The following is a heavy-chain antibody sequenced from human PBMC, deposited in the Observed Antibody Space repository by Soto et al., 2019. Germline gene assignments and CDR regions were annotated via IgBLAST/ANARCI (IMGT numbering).Heavy chain of an antibody. CDR2: IYYTGST. D-gene: IGHD3-22*01. V-gene: IGHV4-59*01. Sequence: SETLSLTCTVSGGSISGYYWSWIWQPPGKGLEWIGYIYYTGSTSYNPSLKSRVTISVDRPKNQFSLKLSSVTAADTAVYYCVRNGEYSSYFDQWGQGILVTVSS. J-gene: IGHJ4*02. CDR3: VRNGEYSSYFDQ. CDR1: GGSISGYY.